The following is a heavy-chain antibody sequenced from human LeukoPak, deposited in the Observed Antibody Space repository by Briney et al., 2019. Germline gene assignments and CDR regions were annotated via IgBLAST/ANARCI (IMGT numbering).Heavy chain of an antibody. CDR3: ARGDSGSYSIDY. D-gene: IGHD1-26*01. Sequence: SETLSLTCTVSGGSISSYYWSWIRQPPGKGLEWIGYINYSGSTNYNPSLKSRVTISVDTSKNQFSLKLSSVTAADTAVYYCARGDSGSYSIDYWGQGTLVTVSS. CDR2: INYSGST. CDR1: GGSISSYY. J-gene: IGHJ4*02. V-gene: IGHV4-59*01.